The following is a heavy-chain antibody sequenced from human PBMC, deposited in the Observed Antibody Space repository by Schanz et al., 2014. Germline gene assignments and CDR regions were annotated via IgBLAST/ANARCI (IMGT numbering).Heavy chain of an antibody. Sequence: QVQLVESGGGVVQPGGSLRLSCAASGFIFGDYARHWVRQAPGKGLELVAAISNHGLNTYFGDSVKGRFTISIDNSRNTVFLQMNSLKPEDTAIYYCARVETFNYDDITLYLHFFDPWGQGTLVTVSS. V-gene: IGHV3-30*03. J-gene: IGHJ5*02. CDR2: ISNHGLNT. CDR3: ARVETFNYDDITLYLHFFDP. CDR1: GFIFGDYA. D-gene: IGHD3-16*01.